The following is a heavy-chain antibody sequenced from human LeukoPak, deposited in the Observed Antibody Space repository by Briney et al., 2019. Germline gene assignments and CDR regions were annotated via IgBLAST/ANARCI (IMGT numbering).Heavy chain of an antibody. D-gene: IGHD3-22*01. J-gene: IGHJ4*02. Sequence: GGSLRLSCAASGFTSSSYWMHWGRQAPGTGLVWVSRINSDGSSRTYADSVKGRFTISRDNAKNTLYLQMNSLRAEDTAVYYCVRDPGYYESSVFHPFDYWGQGTLVTVSS. CDR3: VRDPGYYESSVFHPFDY. CDR2: INSDGSSR. V-gene: IGHV3-74*03. CDR1: GFTSSSYW.